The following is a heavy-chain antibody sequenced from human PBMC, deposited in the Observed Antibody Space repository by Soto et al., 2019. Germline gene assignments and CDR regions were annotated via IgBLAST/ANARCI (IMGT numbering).Heavy chain of an antibody. D-gene: IGHD4-17*01. V-gene: IGHV3-9*01. Sequence: DVQLVESGGGLVQPGRSLRLSCAASGFTFDDYAMHWVRQAPGKGLEWVSGISWNSGSIGYADSVKGRFTISRDNAKNSLYLQMNSLRAEDTALYYCAKGSTVTSSLDYWGQGTLVTVSS. CDR1: GFTFDDYA. J-gene: IGHJ4*02. CDR2: ISWNSGSI. CDR3: AKGSTVTSSLDY.